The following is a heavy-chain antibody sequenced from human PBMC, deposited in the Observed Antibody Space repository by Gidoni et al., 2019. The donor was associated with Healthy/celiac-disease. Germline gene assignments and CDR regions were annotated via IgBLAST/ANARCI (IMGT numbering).Heavy chain of an antibody. CDR2: IYYSGST. J-gene: IGHJ4*02. Sequence: DGLEWIGSIYYSGSTYYNPSLKSRVTISVDTSKNQFSLKLSSVTAADTAVYYCARNNGDYALGPDDYWGQGTLVTVSS. CDR3: ARNNGDYALGPDDY. D-gene: IGHD4-17*01. V-gene: IGHV4-39*01.